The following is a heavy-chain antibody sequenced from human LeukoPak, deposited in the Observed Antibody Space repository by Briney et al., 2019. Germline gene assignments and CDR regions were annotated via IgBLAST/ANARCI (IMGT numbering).Heavy chain of an antibody. Sequence: SETLSLTCTVSGGPISSYYWSWIRQPPGKGLEWIGYIYNSGSTKYNPSLKSRVTMSMDTSKNQFSLKLSSVTAADTAVYYCARGGWYSDYWGQGTLVTVSS. V-gene: IGHV4-59*01. J-gene: IGHJ4*02. D-gene: IGHD6-19*01. CDR1: GGPISSYY. CDR2: IYNSGST. CDR3: ARGGWYSDY.